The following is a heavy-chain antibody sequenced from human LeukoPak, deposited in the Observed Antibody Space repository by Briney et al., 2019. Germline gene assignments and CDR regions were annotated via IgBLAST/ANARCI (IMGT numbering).Heavy chain of an antibody. CDR1: GFTVSSAF. D-gene: IGHD6-13*01. J-gene: IGHJ5*02. CDR2: IYSGGAT. Sequence: GGSLRLSCAASGFTVSSAFMSWVRQPPGKGLEWVSLIYSGGATYYADSVKGGFTISRDSSNDTLYLQMNSLRGEDTAVYYCARDIAAAGILNSWGQGTLVTVSS. CDR3: ARDIAAAGILNS. V-gene: IGHV3-66*01.